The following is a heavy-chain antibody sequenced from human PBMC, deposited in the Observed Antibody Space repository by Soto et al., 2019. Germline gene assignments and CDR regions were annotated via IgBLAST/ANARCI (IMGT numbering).Heavy chain of an antibody. V-gene: IGHV4-31*03. Sequence: SETLSLTCTVSGGSISSGGYYWSWIRQHPGKGLEWIGYIYYSGSTYYNPSLKSRVTISVDTSKNQFSLKLSSVTAADTAVYYCALYCSSTSCYTYGMDVWGQGTTVTVSS. CDR1: GGSISSGGYY. CDR2: IYYSGST. J-gene: IGHJ6*02. CDR3: ALYCSSTSCYTYGMDV. D-gene: IGHD2-2*02.